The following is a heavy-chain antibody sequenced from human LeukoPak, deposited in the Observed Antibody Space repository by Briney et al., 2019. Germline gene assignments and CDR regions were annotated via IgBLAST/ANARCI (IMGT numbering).Heavy chain of an antibody. CDR2: TRSKASGYTT. CDR3: ARVGSDYYYGVFDY. Sequence: GGSLRLSCAASGFTFSDHYMDWVRQAPGKGLEWVGRTRSKASGYTTDYAASVKGRFTISRDDSKNSLYLQMNSLKTEDTAVYYCARVGSDYYYGVFDYWGQGTLVTVSS. V-gene: IGHV3-72*01. D-gene: IGHD3-22*01. CDR1: GFTFSDHY. J-gene: IGHJ4*02.